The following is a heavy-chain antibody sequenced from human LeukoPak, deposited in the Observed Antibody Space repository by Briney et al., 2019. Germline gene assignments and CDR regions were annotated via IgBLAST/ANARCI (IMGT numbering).Heavy chain of an antibody. Sequence: GGSLRLSCAASGFTFSSYGMHWVRQAPGKGPEWLAFIWYDGSNKYYADYVKGRFTNSRDNSKNTLYLQMNSLRAEDTAVYYCARDALTTADAFDIWGQGTMVTVSS. V-gene: IGHV3-33*01. D-gene: IGHD4/OR15-4a*01. CDR1: GFTFSSYG. J-gene: IGHJ3*02. CDR3: ARDALTTADAFDI. CDR2: IWYDGSNK.